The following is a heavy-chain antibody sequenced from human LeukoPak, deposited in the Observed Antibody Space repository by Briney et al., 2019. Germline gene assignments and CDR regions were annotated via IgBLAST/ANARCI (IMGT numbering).Heavy chain of an antibody. J-gene: IGHJ4*02. D-gene: IGHD5-18*01. CDR3: ARDASGYSYGHFDY. Sequence: SETLSLTCTVSGGSTSSYYWSWIRQPAGKGLEWIGRIYTSGSTNYNPSLKSRVTMSVDTSKNQFSLKLSSVTAADTAVYYCARDASGYSYGHFDYWGQGTLVTVSS. CDR1: GGSTSSYY. CDR2: IYTSGST. V-gene: IGHV4-4*07.